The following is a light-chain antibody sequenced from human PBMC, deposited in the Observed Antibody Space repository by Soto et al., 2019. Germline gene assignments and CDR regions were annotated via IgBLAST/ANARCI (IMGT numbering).Light chain of an antibody. Sequence: QSVLTQPPSVSGAPGQRVTISCTGSSSNIGAGYDVHWYQQFPGTAPRLLIYANNNRPSGVPDRFSGSKSGTSASLAITGLQADDEAEYYCQSYDSSLSGYVFGTGTKVTVL. CDR2: ANN. CDR3: QSYDSSLSGYV. CDR1: SSNIGAGYD. J-gene: IGLJ1*01. V-gene: IGLV1-40*01.